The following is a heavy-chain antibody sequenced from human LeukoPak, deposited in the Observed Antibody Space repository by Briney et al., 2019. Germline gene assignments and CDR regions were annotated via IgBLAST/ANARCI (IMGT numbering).Heavy chain of an antibody. CDR1: GFTFSSYA. CDR2: ISGSGGST. CDR3: AKDLGLAPVLLWFGGGPSRPFRGGFDY. D-gene: IGHD3-10*01. J-gene: IGHJ4*02. V-gene: IGHV3-23*01. Sequence: GGSLRLSCAASGFTFSSYAMSWVRQAPGKGLEWVSAISGSGGSTYYADSVKGRFTISRDNSKNTLYLQMNSLRAEDTAVYYCAKDLGLAPVLLWFGGGPSRPFRGGFDYWGQGTLVTVSS.